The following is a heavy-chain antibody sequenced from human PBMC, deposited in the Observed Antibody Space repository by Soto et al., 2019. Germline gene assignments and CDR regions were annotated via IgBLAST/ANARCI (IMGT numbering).Heavy chain of an antibody. CDR1: GYTFTSYY. CDR2: INPSGGST. J-gene: IGHJ3*02. D-gene: IGHD1-26*01. CDR3: ARVWEPDAFDI. V-gene: IGHV1-46*01. Sequence: GASVKVSCKASGYTFTSYYMHWLRQAPGQGLEWMGIINPSGGSTSYAQKFQGRVTMTRDTSTSTVYMELSSLRSEDTAVYYCARVWEPDAFDIWGQGTMVTVSS.